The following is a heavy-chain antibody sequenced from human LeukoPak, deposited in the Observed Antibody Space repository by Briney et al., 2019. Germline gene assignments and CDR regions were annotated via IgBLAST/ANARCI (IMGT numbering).Heavy chain of an antibody. Sequence: SHTLSLPCAISGHSDPSNNAPWNSITQTPSRVLERLRSTYYRSKWYNDYAVSVKSRITINPDTSKNQFSLQLNSVTPEDTAVYYCARDFMVRGTSVDVWGQGTTVTVSS. V-gene: IGHV6-1*01. J-gene: IGHJ6*02. D-gene: IGHD3-10*01. CDR3: ARDFMVRGTSVDV. CDR2: TYYRSKWYN. CDR1: GHSDPSNNAP.